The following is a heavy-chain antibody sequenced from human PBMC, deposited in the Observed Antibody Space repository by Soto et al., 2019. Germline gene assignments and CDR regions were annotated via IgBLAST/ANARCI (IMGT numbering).Heavy chain of an antibody. CDR2: IYTSGST. Sequence: QVQLQESGPGLVKPSETLSLTCTVSGGSISSYYWSWIRQPAGKGLEWIGGIYTSGSTNYNPSLKSRVTMSVDTSKNQCSLKLSSVTAADTAVYYCAISSSWYLGYYYGMDVWGQGTTVTVSS. CDR3: AISSSWYLGYYYGMDV. D-gene: IGHD6-13*01. CDR1: GGSISSYY. V-gene: IGHV4-4*07. J-gene: IGHJ6*02.